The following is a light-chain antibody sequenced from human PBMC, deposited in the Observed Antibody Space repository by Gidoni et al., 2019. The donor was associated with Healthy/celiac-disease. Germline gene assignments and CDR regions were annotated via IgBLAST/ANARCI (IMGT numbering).Light chain of an antibody. CDR1: KSVLYSSNNKNY. J-gene: IGKJ2*04. Sequence: DIVMTQPPDSLAVSLGERATINCKSSKSVLYSSNNKNYLAWYQQKPGQPPKLLIYWASTRESGVPDRFSGSGSGTDFTLTISSLQAEDVAVYYCQQYYSTPCSFGQGTKLEIK. CDR3: QQYYSTPCS. V-gene: IGKV4-1*01. CDR2: WAS.